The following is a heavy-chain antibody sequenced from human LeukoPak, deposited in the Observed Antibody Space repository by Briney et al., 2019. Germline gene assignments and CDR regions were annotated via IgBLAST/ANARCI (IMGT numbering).Heavy chain of an antibody. V-gene: IGHV4-59*07. Sequence: SDTLSLTCTVSGGSISSYYWSWIRQPPGEGLEWIGYIYYSGSTNYNPSLKSRVTISVDTSKNHFSLKLSSVTAADTAVYYCARVRDNSGYYPFDYWGQGILVTVSS. D-gene: IGHD3-22*01. CDR3: ARVRDNSGYYPFDY. CDR1: GGSISSYY. CDR2: IYYSGST. J-gene: IGHJ4*02.